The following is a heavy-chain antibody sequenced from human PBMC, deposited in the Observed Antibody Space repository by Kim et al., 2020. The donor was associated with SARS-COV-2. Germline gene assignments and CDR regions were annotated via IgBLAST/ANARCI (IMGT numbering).Heavy chain of an antibody. CDR2: IGGSGYHT. CDR3: AKDTGSRLFDY. J-gene: IGHJ4*02. V-gene: IGHV3-23*01. D-gene: IGHD2-15*01. Sequence: GGSLRLSCAASGFTFSSYAMNWVRQAPGKGLEWVSVIGGSGYHTYYADSVKGRFTISRDNSKNTLFLQMNSLRAEDTAIYYCAKDTGSRLFDYWGQGTL. CDR1: GFTFSSYA.